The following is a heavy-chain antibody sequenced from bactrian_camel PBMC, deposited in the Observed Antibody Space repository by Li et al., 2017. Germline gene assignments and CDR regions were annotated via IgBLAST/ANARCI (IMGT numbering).Heavy chain of an antibody. CDR2: PYTRIGST. J-gene: IGHJ4*01. CDR1: GSTYSRYC. Sequence: DVQLVESGGGSVQAGGSLRLSCAVSGSTYSRYCMGWFCQAPGKEREGVAAPYTRIGSTAYADSVKGRFTISQDNAKSSVWLDMSALEPEDTATYYCTADGTSTFCSGTYSLEYAYWGQGTQVTVS. V-gene: IGHV3S40*01. CDR3: TADGTSTFCSGTYSLEYAY. D-gene: IGHD2*01.